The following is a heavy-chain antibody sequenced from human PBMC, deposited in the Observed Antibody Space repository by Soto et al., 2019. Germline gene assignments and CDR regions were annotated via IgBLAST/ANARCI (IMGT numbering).Heavy chain of an antibody. CDR3: PRFQYRVLTYLDS. Sequence: EEQVKINCEGYGYRFSTYWIARVRQMPGKGLEWRGTIFPDDSETRYSPTFQGQVTSAADKCISTAYLQWRSLKESDSAIYYCPRFQYRVLTYLDSWGQGTRVTDSP. CDR1: GYRFSTYW. J-gene: IGHJ4*02. D-gene: IGHD1-20*01. CDR2: IFPDDSET. V-gene: IGHV5-51*01.